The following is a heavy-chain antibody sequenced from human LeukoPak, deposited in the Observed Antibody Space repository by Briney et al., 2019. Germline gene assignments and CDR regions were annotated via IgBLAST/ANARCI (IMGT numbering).Heavy chain of an antibody. Sequence: GGSLRLSCAASGFTFSSYAMHWVRQAPGKGLEWVAVISYDGSNKHYADSVKGRFTISRDNAKNSLYLQMNSLRAEDTAAYYCARAYQRLTFGGVIASWGQGTLVTVSS. CDR3: ARAYQRLTFGGVIAS. D-gene: IGHD3-16*02. J-gene: IGHJ4*02. CDR2: ISYDGSNK. V-gene: IGHV3-30*04. CDR1: GFTFSSYA.